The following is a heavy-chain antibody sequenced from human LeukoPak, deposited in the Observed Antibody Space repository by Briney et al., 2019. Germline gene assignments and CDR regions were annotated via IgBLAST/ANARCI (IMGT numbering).Heavy chain of an antibody. D-gene: IGHD3-3*01. Sequence: PGGSLRLSCAASGFTLSDYYMSWIRQAPGKGLEWVSYISSSGSTIYYADSVKGRFTISRDNAKNSLYLQMNSLRAEDTAVYYCARTDAITYYDFWSGYKDPERLDYWGQGTLVTVSS. CDR1: GFTLSDYY. CDR2: ISSSGSTI. J-gene: IGHJ4*02. V-gene: IGHV3-11*01. CDR3: ARTDAITYYDFWSGYKDPERLDY.